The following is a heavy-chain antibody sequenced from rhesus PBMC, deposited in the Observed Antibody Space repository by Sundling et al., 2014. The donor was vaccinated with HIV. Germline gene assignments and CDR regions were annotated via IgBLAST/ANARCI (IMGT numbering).Heavy chain of an antibody. CDR2: ISGRAGNT. V-gene: IGHV4-165*01. CDR3: ARHRGYCTSGSCYVLDCDV. Sequence: QVQLQESGPRLVKPSETLSLSCAVSGGSFSGYFWGWIRQPPGKGLEWIGYISGRAGNTDYNPSLKSRVTLSVDTSKKQFSLKLTSVTAADTAVYYCARHRGYCTSGSCYVLDCDVWGQGALVTVSS. CDR1: GGSFSGYF. J-gene: IGHJ1*01. D-gene: IGHD2-2*01.